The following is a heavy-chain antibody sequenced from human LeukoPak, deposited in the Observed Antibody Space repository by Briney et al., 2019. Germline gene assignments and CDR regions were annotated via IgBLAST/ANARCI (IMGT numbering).Heavy chain of an antibody. Sequence: SETRSLTCTVAGGSLSSYYWSWVRQPPGEGLGWVGYIYYSGSTNYNHSLKSRVTISVDTSKNQFSLKLSSVTAADTAVYYCAKDQSYDSSGYYWGYYYYGMDVWGQGTTVTVCS. CDR2: IYYSGST. D-gene: IGHD3-22*01. CDR1: GGSLSSYY. J-gene: IGHJ6*02. CDR3: AKDQSYDSSGYYWGYYYYGMDV. V-gene: IGHV4-59*01.